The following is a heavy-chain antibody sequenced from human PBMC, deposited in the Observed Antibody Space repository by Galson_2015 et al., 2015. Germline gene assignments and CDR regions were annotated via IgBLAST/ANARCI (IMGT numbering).Heavy chain of an antibody. CDR3: ARTGQELTPYYYYGMDV. D-gene: IGHD1-26*01. Sequence: QSGAEVKKPGESLQISCTGSGYTFTNYWIAWVRQMPGKGLEWMGIIYPDDSDTTYSPSLEGQVTISVDNSISTAYLQWGSLKASDTAMYYCARTGQELTPYYYYGMDVWGQGTTVTVSS. J-gene: IGHJ6*02. CDR2: IYPDDSDT. V-gene: IGHV5-51*01. CDR1: GYTFTNYW.